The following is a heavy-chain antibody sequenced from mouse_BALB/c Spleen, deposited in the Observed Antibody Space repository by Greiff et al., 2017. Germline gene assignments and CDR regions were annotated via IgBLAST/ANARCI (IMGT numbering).Heavy chain of an antibody. J-gene: IGHJ3*01. V-gene: IGHV1-4*02. CDR3: ASGYPAWFAY. CDR2: INPSSGYT. CDR1: GYTFTSYT. D-gene: IGHD2-2*01. Sequence: VQLQQSAAELARPGASVKMSCKASGYTFTSYTMHWVKQRPGQGLEWIGYINPSSGYTEYNQKFKDKTTLTADKSSSTAYMQLSSLTSEDSAVYYCASGYPAWFAYWGQGTLVTVSA.